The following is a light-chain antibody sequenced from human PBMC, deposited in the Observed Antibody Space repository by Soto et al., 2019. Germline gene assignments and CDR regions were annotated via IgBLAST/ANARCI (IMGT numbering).Light chain of an antibody. CDR1: SPNIGDNY. CDR2: NNN. J-gene: IGLJ3*02. CDR3: AAWDDSLSGWV. V-gene: IGLV1-47*02. Sequence: QSVLTQPPSASGTPGQRVTISCSGSSPNIGDNYVFWYQQFPGAAPKPLIFNNNQRPSGVPDRFSGAKSGTSASLSISGLRSEDEADYHCAAWDDSLSGWVFGGGTQLTVL.